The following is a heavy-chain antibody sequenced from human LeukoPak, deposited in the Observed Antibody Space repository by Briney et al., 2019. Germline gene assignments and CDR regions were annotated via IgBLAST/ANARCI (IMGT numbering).Heavy chain of an antibody. CDR3: ARDLFDY. CDR2: ISSTSIHI. CDR1: GFTFSGYS. J-gene: IGHJ4*02. V-gene: IGHV3-21*01. Sequence: GGSLRLSCAASGFTFSGYSMIWVRQSPGQGLEWISSISSTSIHIYYADSVKGRFTISRDNAKDSLFLQMNSLRAEDTAPYYCARDLFDYWGQGTLVTVSS.